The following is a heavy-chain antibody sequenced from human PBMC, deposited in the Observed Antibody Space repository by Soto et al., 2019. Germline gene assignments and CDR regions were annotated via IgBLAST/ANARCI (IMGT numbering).Heavy chain of an antibody. D-gene: IGHD3-10*01. CDR2: IYYSGST. CDR3: ARLSMVRGVFSSVPNWFDP. V-gene: IGHV4-61*08. CDR1: GDSISRGAYY. Sequence: SETLSLTCTVSGDSISRGAYYWSWIRQPPVKGLEWIGYIYYSGSTNYNPSLKSRVTISVDTSKNQFSLKLSSVTAADTAVYYCARLSMVRGVFSSVPNWFDPWGQGTLVTVSS. J-gene: IGHJ5*02.